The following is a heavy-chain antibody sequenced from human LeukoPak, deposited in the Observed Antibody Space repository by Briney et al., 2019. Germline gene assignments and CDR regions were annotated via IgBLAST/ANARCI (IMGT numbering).Heavy chain of an antibody. CDR2: ISGSGGST. CDR1: GFTFSSYA. Sequence: GGSLRLSCAASGFTFSSYAMSWVRQAPGKGLEWVSAISGSGGSTYYADSVEGRFTISGDNSKNTLYLQMNSLRAEDTAVYYCAKVDTAMITTIDYWGQGTLVTVSS. J-gene: IGHJ4*02. D-gene: IGHD5-18*01. V-gene: IGHV3-23*01. CDR3: AKVDTAMITTIDY.